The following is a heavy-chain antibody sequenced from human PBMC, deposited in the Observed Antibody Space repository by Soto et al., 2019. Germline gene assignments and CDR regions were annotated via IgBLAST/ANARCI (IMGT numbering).Heavy chain of an antibody. D-gene: IGHD5-18*01. J-gene: IGHJ4*02. CDR3: ARDLLEGYGHARQPDY. CDR1: GFTFRAYS. V-gene: IGHV3-21*06. CDR2: ITSSSTYI. Sequence: PGGSLRLSCVASGFTFRAYSMSWVRHAPGQGLEWVSSITSSSTYIYYTRSVEGRFTISRDDAKNSLHLQMNSLRAEDTAVYYCARDLLEGYGHARQPDYWGQGTLVTAPQ.